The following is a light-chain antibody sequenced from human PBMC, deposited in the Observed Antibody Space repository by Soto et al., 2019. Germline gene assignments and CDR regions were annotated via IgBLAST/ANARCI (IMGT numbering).Light chain of an antibody. V-gene: IGKV3-15*01. J-gene: IGKJ5*01. CDR2: GAS. Sequence: EIVMTQSPATLSVSPGERATLSCRASQSVSSNLAWYQQKPGQAPRLLIYGASTRATGIPARFSGSGSGTEFTLTISSLQSEDFAVYYCQKYNNWPITFRQGTLLEIK. CDR1: QSVSSN. CDR3: QKYNNWPIT.